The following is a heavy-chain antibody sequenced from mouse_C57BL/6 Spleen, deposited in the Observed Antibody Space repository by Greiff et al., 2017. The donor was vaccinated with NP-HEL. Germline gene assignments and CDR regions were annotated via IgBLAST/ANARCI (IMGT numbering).Heavy chain of an antibody. CDR2: IYPGDGDT. J-gene: IGHJ1*03. CDR3: ARSNYYGSSSYWYYDV. D-gene: IGHD1-1*01. Sequence: QVQLQQSGPELVKPGASVKISCKASGYAFSSSWMNWVKQRPGKGLEWIGRIYPGDGDTNYNGKFKGKATLTADKSSSTAYMQLSSLTSEDSAVYLCARSNYYGSSSYWYYDVWGTGTTVTVSS. V-gene: IGHV1-82*01. CDR1: GYAFSSSW.